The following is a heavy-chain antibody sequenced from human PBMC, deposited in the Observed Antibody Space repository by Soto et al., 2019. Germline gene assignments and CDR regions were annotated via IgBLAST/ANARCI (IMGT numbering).Heavy chain of an antibody. D-gene: IGHD3-10*01. V-gene: IGHV3-48*02. CDR3: AKPYYYYF. CDR2: ISYDSDTI. J-gene: IGHJ6*02. Sequence: GGSLRLSCAVSGFTFGTYSMNWVRQAAGKGLEWIAYISYDSDTIKYADSVTGRFTISRDNAKNSLYLQMNSLRDTDAAVYDCAKPYYYYFWGQGTTVTVSS. CDR1: GFTFGTYS.